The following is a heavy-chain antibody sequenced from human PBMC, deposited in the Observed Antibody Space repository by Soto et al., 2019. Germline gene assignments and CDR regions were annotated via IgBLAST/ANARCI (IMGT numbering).Heavy chain of an antibody. Sequence: EVQLVESGGGLVQPDGSLRLSCAASGFIFEDYALHWVRQAPGKGLAWVSRISWNSASISSEDSVKGRFSISRDNAKNSVYLQMNSLWLEDTALYYCAGGSNAWSVFFDYWGQGTLVTVSS. V-gene: IGHV3-9*01. D-gene: IGHD2-2*01. J-gene: IGHJ4*02. CDR1: GFIFEDYA. CDR2: ISWNSASI. CDR3: AGGSNAWSVFFDY.